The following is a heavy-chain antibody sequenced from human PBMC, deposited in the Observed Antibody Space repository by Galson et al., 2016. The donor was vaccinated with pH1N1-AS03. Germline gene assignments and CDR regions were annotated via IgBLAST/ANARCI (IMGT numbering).Heavy chain of an antibody. CDR2: FHKSGSI. J-gene: IGHJ6*02. D-gene: IGHD2-2*01. V-gene: IGHV4-39*01. CDR1: GGSVSSSSYY. Sequence: LTRAVSGGSVSSSSYYWGWIRQPPGRGLEWVGSFHKSGSIYYNPSLNSRLTISVDRSKNQFALKLTSVTAADTAVYYCARHYGGDCSSTICSGWGRALDVGGQGTTVTVSS. CDR3: ARHYGGDCSSTICSGWGRALDV.